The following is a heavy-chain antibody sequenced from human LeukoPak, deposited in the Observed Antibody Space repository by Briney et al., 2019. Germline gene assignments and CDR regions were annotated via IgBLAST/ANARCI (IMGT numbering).Heavy chain of an antibody. CDR1: GGTFSSYA. J-gene: IGHJ3*02. CDR3: ATEEGIAAAGTDAFDI. V-gene: IGHV1-69*05. CDR2: IIPIFGTA. D-gene: IGHD6-13*01. Sequence: SVKVSCKASGGTFSSYAISWVRQAPGQGLEWMGGIIPIFGTANYAQKFQGRVTITTDESTSTAYMELSSLRSEDTAVYYCATEEGIAAAGTDAFDIWGQGTMVTVSS.